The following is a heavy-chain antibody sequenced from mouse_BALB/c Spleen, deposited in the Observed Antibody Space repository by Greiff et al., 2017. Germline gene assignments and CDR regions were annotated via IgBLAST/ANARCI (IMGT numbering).Heavy chain of an antibody. D-gene: IGHD1-1*01. V-gene: IGHV5-17*02. CDR2: ISSGSSTI. Sequence: EVKVEESGGGLVQPGGSRKLSCAASGFTFSSFGMHWVRQAPEKGLEWVAYISSGSSTIYYADTVKGRFTISRDNPKNTLFLQMTSLRSEDTAMYYCARSPYGDYAMDYWGQGTSVTVSS. J-gene: IGHJ4*01. CDR1: GFTFSSFG. CDR3: ARSPYGDYAMDY.